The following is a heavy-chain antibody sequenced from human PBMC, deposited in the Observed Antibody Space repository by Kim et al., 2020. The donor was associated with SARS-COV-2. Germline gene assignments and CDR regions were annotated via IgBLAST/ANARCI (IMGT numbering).Heavy chain of an antibody. CDR1: GGSFSGYY. CDR2: INHSGST. Sequence: SETLSLTCAVYGGSFSGYYWSWIRQPPGKGLEWIGEINHSGSTNYNPSLKSRVTISVDTSKNQFSLKLSSVTAADTAVYYCARLPRYSSGWYFSFDYWGQGTLVTVSS. V-gene: IGHV4-34*01. D-gene: IGHD6-19*01. J-gene: IGHJ4*02. CDR3: ARLPRYSSGWYFSFDY.